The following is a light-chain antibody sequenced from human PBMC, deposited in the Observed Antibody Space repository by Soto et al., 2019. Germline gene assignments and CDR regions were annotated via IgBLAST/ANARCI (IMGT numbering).Light chain of an antibody. CDR2: EVT. J-gene: IGLJ2*01. V-gene: IGLV2-8*01. CDR3: SSYAGSTNLV. Sequence: QSALTQPPSASGSPGQSVTISCTGTSSDVGGYDYVSWYQQHPGKAPKLIIYEVTKRPSGVPDRFPGSRSGNTASLTVSGLQAEDEADYHCSSYAGSTNLVFGGGTKLTVL. CDR1: SSDVGGYDY.